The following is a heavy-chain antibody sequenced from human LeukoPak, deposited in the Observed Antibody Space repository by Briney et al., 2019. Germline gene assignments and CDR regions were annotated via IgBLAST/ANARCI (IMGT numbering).Heavy chain of an antibody. D-gene: IGHD1-26*01. CDR3: AREVGYYYGMDV. J-gene: IGHJ6*02. V-gene: IGHV4-59*01. CDR2: IYYSGST. CDR1: GGSFSGYY. Sequence: SETLSLTCAVYGGSFSGYYWSWIRQPPGKGLEWIGYIYYSGSTNYNPSLKSRVTISVDTSKNQFSLKLSSVTAADTAVYYCAREVGYYYGMDVWGQGTTVTVSS.